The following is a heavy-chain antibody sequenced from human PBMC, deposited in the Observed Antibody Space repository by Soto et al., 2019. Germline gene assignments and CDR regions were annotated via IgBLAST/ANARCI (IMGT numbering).Heavy chain of an antibody. CDR1: GFTFSSYG. D-gene: IGHD6-19*01. J-gene: IGHJ6*02. CDR3: AKDQTPIAVAGGAYYYYGMDV. Sequence: GGSLRLSCAASGFTFSSYGMHWVRQAPGKGLEWVAVISYDGSNKYYADSVKGRFTISRDNSKNTLYLQMNSLRAEDTAVYYCAKDQTPIAVAGGAYYYYGMDVWGQGTTVTVSS. CDR2: ISYDGSNK. V-gene: IGHV3-30*18.